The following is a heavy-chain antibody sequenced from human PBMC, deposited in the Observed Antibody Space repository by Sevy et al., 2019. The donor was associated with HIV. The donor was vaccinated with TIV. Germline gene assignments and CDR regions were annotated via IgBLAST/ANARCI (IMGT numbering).Heavy chain of an antibody. V-gene: IGHV1-18*01. CDR2: ISAYNGDT. CDR3: ARAPSGSQGPGQYFKH. J-gene: IGHJ1*01. Sequence: ASVKVSCKASGYTFTRYVITWVRQAPGQGFEWMGRISAYNGDTSYAQKIQGRVTMTTDTSTNTAYMELRSLTSDDTAVYYCARAPSGSQGPGQYFKHSGQGTLVTVSS. CDR1: GYTFTRYV. D-gene: IGHD1-26*01.